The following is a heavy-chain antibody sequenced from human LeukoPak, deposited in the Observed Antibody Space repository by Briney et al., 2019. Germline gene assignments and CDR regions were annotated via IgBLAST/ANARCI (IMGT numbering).Heavy chain of an antibody. V-gene: IGHV3-11*04. Sequence: LSLTCTVSGGSISTTNYYWGWIRQSPGKGLEWVSYISSSSSTIYYADSVKGRFTISRDNAKNSLYLQMNSLRAEDTAVYYCARDLAGVVPAAIEQPGFDYWGQGTLVTVSS. CDR2: ISSSSSTI. D-gene: IGHD2-2*02. CDR3: ARDLAGVVPAAIEQPGFDY. J-gene: IGHJ4*02. CDR1: GGSISTTNYY.